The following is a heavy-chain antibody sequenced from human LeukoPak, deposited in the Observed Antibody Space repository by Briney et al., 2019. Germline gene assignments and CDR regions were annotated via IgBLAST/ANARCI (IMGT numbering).Heavy chain of an antibody. J-gene: IGHJ5*02. V-gene: IGHV4-30-4*08. CDR1: GGSISSGDYY. CDR2: IYYSGST. CDR3: ARHVPAATHNWFDP. Sequence: SQTLSLTCTVSGGSISSGDYYWSWIRQPPGKGLEWIGYIYYSGSTYYNPSLKSRVTISVDTSENQFSLKLSSVTAADMAVYYCARHVPAATHNWFDPWGQGTLVTVSS. D-gene: IGHD2-2*01.